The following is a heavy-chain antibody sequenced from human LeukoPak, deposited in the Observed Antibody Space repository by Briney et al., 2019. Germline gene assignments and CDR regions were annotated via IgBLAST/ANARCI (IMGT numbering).Heavy chain of an antibody. CDR3: ARENIAAAGTGGYYFDY. Sequence: GGSLRLSCAASGFTFSSYSMNWVRQAPGKGLEWVSAISGSGGSTYYADSVKGRFTISRDNSKNTLYLQMNSLRAEDTAVYYCARENIAAAGTGGYYFDYWGQGTLVTVSS. V-gene: IGHV3-23*01. D-gene: IGHD6-13*01. J-gene: IGHJ4*02. CDR1: GFTFSSYS. CDR2: ISGSGGST.